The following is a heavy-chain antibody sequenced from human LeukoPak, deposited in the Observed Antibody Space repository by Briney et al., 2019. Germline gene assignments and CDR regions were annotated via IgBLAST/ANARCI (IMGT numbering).Heavy chain of an antibody. CDR3: ARGGYGAYMG. D-gene: IGHD4-17*01. Sequence: GGSLRLSCAASGFTLSSYAMSWVRQAPGKGLVWVSGLNSDGSIAGYVDSVKGRFTISRDNAKNTLYLQMNTLRAEDTAVYYCARGGYGAYMGWGQGNLVTVSS. V-gene: IGHV3-74*01. CDR1: GFTLSSYA. CDR2: LNSDGSIA. J-gene: IGHJ4*02.